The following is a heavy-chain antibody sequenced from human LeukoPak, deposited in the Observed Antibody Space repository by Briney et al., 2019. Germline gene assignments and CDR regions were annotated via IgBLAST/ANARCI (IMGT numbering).Heavy chain of an antibody. CDR3: AREDTRAAAEDY. CDR2: IYYSGST. CDR1: GGSMSRSSFY. D-gene: IGHD6-13*01. V-gene: IGHV4-39*07. J-gene: IGHJ4*02. Sequence: SETLSLTCSVSGGSMSRSSFYWGWIRQPPGKGLEWIGSIYYSGSTYYNPSLKSRVTISVDTSKNQFSLKLSSVTAADTAVYYCAREDTRAAAEDYWGQGTLVTVSS.